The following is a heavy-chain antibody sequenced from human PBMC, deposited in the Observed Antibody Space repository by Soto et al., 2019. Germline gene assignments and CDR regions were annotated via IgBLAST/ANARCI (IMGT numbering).Heavy chain of an antibody. J-gene: IGHJ6*02. V-gene: IGHV5-10-1*01. CDR2: IDLSDSYT. CDR3: ASASPQQGDYYDLDV. CDR1: GYSFTAPW. Sequence: PGESLKISCKASGYSFTAPWISWVRQMPGKGLEWMGNIDLSDSYTKYRPSFQGHATISADKSISTAYLQWSSLKASDTAIYYCASASPQQGDYYDLDVWGQGTTVTVSS.